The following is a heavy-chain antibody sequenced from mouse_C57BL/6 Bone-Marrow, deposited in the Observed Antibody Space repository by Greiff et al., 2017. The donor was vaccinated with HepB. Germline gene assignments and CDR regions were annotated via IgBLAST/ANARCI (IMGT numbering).Heavy chain of an antibody. D-gene: IGHD2-3*01. V-gene: IGHV5-15*01. CDR1: GFTFSDYG. J-gene: IGHJ4*01. Sequence: DVKLVESGGGLVQPGGSLKLSCAASGFTFSDYGMAWVRQAPRKGPEWVAFLSNLAYSIYYADTVTGRFTISRENAKNTLYLEMSSLRSEDTAMYYCARGGWLPNYYAMDYWGQGTSVTVSS. CDR3: ARGGWLPNYYAMDY. CDR2: LSNLAYSI.